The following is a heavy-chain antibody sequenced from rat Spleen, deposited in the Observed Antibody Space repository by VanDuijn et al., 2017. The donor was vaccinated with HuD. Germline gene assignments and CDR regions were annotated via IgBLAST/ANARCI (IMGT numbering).Heavy chain of an antibody. J-gene: IGHJ2*01. CDR2: ISSGGST. Sequence: QVQLKESGPGLVQPSQTLSLTCTVSGFSLTSYTVSWVRQPPGKGLEWIVAISSGGSTYYNSALKSRLSISRDTSKSQVFLKMNSLQTEDTAMYFCARFGGDYWGQGVMVTVSS. CDR3: ARFGGDY. CDR1: GFSLTSYT. V-gene: IGHV2-6*01. D-gene: IGHD4-6*01.